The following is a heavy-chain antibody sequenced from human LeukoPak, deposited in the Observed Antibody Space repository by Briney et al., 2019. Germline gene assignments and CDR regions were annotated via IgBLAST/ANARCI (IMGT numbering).Heavy chain of an antibody. CDR3: ARDIARDGYNYAYFDY. D-gene: IGHD5-24*01. Sequence: AASVNVSCKASGYTFTSYYMHWVRQAPGQGLEWMGIINPSGGSTSYAQKFQGRGTMTRDTSTSTVYMELSSLRSEDTAVYYCARDIARDGYNYAYFDYWGQGTLVTVSS. CDR2: INPSGGST. J-gene: IGHJ4*02. CDR1: GYTFTSYY. V-gene: IGHV1-46*01.